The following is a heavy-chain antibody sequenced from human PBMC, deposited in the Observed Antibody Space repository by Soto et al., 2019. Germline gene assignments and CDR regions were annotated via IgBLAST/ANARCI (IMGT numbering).Heavy chain of an antibody. V-gene: IGHV3-74*01. CDR1: GFTIENSV. CDR2: ITGAGDGT. CDR3: ATWHEREHAFDV. Sequence: EVQLVESGGGLVQPGGSLRLSCVASGFTIENSVMHWVRQTPGKGLMWVSRITGAGDGTLYADSVQGRFTISRDNAKNTVYLQMNDLRPDDTAVYYCATWHEREHAFDVWGQGTTVTISS. D-gene: IGHD1-1*01. J-gene: IGHJ3*01.